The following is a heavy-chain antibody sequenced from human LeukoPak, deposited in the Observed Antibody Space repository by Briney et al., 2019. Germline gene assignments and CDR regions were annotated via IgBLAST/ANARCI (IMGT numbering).Heavy chain of an antibody. D-gene: IGHD4-23*01. Sequence: GRSLRLSCAASGVTFSNYGMHGVRQAPGKGLEWVAVIWYDGSNKYYADSVKGRFTISRDNSKNTLYLQMNSLRAEDTAVYYCARAGDYGGNSGVYWGQGTLVTVSS. CDR1: GVTFSNYG. J-gene: IGHJ4*02. CDR2: IWYDGSNK. CDR3: ARAGDYGGNSGVY. V-gene: IGHV3-33*01.